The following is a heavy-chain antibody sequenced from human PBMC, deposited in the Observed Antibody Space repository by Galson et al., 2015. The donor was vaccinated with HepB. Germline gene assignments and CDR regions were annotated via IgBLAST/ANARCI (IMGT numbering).Heavy chain of an antibody. J-gene: IGHJ4*02. D-gene: IGHD1-26*01. CDR2: IVVGSGNT. CDR3: AARSREWELLRPDY. CDR1: GFTFTSSA. V-gene: IGHV1-58*01. Sequence: SVKVSFKASGFTFTSSAVQWVRQARGQRLEWIGWIVVGSGNTNYAQKFQERVTFTRDMSTSTAYMELSSLRSEDTAVYYCAARSREWELLRPDYWGQGTLVTVSS.